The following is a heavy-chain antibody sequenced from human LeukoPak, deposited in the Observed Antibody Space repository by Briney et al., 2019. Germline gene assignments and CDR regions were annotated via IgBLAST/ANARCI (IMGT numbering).Heavy chain of an antibody. V-gene: IGHV3-48*03. CDR3: AHGAMYQLDY. D-gene: IGHD2-2*01. J-gene: IGHJ4*02. CDR1: GFTFSSYA. Sequence: GGSLRLSCAASGFTFSSYAMNWVRQAPGKGLEWVSYISHTGSAISYADSVKGRFTFSRDNAKNTLFLQMNSLRAEDTAVYYCAHGAMYQLDYWGQGTLVTVSS. CDR2: ISHTGSAI.